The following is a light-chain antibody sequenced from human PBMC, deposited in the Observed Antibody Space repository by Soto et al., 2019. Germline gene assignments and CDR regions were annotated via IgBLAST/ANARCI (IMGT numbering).Light chain of an antibody. CDR2: RND. Sequence: SVLTQPPSASGTPGQRVTISCSGSRSNIGDNYVFWYHQVPGTAPKLLIYRNDQRPSGVPDRFSGSKSGTSASLAISGLRAEDEADYYCAAWDDNLSAYVFGSGTKVTVL. V-gene: IGLV1-47*01. J-gene: IGLJ1*01. CDR3: AAWDDNLSAYV. CDR1: RSNIGDNY.